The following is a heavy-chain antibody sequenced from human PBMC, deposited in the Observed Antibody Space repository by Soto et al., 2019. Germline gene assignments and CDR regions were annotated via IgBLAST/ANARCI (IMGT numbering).Heavy chain of an antibody. CDR2: MNPNSGNK. Sequence: ASVKVSCKASGYTFTSYGISWVRQAPGQGLEWMGWMNPNSGNKGYAQKFQVRVTMTRNTSISTAYMELSSLRSEDTAVYYCAIGNSGYDYAYYYYYYYYMDVWGKGTTVTVSS. CDR1: GYTFTSYG. V-gene: IGHV1-8*02. CDR3: AIGNSGYDYAYYYYYYYYMDV. D-gene: IGHD5-12*01. J-gene: IGHJ6*03.